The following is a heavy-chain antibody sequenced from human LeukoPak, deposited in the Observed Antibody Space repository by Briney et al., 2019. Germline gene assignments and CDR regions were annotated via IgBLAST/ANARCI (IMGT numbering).Heavy chain of an antibody. D-gene: IGHD6-13*01. CDR1: GGSISSYY. Sequence: SETLSLTCTVAGGSISSYYWSWIRKPPGKGLEWIGYIYYSGSTNYNPSLKSRVTISVDTSKNQFSLKLSSVTAADTAVYYCARDSGAAGINYWGQGTLVTVSS. CDR2: IYYSGST. V-gene: IGHV4-59*01. J-gene: IGHJ4*02. CDR3: ARDSGAAGINY.